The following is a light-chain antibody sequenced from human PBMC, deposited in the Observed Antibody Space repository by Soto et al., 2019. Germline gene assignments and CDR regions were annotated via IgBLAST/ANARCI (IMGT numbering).Light chain of an antibody. J-gene: IGKJ2*01. V-gene: IGKV1-5*03. CDR1: QSISSW. Sequence: DIQMTQSPSTLSASVGDRVTITCRASQSISSWLAWYQQKPGKAPKFLIYNASSLESGVPSRFSGSGSGTVFTLTISSLQPDDFATYYCQQYSSWYTFGQGTKLEIK. CDR3: QQYSSWYT. CDR2: NAS.